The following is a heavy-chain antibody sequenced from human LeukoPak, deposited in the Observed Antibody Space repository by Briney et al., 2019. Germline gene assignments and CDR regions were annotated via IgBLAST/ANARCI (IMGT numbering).Heavy chain of an antibody. J-gene: IGHJ4*02. CDR1: GGSISSYY. V-gene: IGHV4-59*12. Sequence: SETLSLTCTVSGGSISSYYWSWTRQPPGKGLEWIGEIYHSGSTNYNPSLKSRVTISVDKSKNQFSLKLSSVTAADTAVYYCAGRYSSGWVTLKYWGQGTLVTVSS. CDR2: IYHSGST. CDR3: AGRYSSGWVTLKY. D-gene: IGHD6-19*01.